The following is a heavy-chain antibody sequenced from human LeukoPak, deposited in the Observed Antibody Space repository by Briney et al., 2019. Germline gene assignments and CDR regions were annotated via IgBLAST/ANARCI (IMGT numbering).Heavy chain of an antibody. V-gene: IGHV4-4*07. Sequence: PSETLSLTCTVSGGSISNYYWSWIRQPAGKGLEWIGRINTSGSTNYNPSLESRVFMSVDTSKSQFSLKLNSVTAADTAVYFCARSRGKALITRFDYWGQGTLVTVSS. CDR2: INTSGST. D-gene: IGHD3-16*01. CDR1: GGSISNYY. J-gene: IGHJ4*02. CDR3: ARSRGKALITRFDY.